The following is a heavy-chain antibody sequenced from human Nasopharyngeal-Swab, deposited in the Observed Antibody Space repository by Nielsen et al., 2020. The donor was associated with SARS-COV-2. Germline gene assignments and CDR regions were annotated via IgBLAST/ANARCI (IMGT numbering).Heavy chain of an antibody. CDR2: INPNSGGT. V-gene: IGHV1-2*06. J-gene: IGHJ3*02. CDR3: ARDRGTSDYDSSGYDAFDI. Sequence: WVRQAPGQGLEWMGRINPNSGGTNYAQKFQGRVTMTRDTSISTAYMELSRLRSDDMAVYYCARDRGTSDYDSSGYDAFDIWGQGTMVTVSS. D-gene: IGHD3-22*01.